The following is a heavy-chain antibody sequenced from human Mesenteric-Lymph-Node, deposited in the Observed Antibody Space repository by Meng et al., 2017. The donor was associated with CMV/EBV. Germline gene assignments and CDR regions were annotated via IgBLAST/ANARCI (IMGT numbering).Heavy chain of an antibody. Sequence: LSLTCAASGFTFSSYSMNWVRQAPGKGLEWVSSISSSSSYIYYADSVKGRFTISRDNAKNSLYLQMNSLRAEDTAVYYCARDRISGSSTSCYDYWGQGTLVTVSS. V-gene: IGHV3-21*01. D-gene: IGHD2-2*01. CDR2: ISSSSSYI. J-gene: IGHJ4*02. CDR1: GFTFSSYS. CDR3: ARDRISGSSTSCYDY.